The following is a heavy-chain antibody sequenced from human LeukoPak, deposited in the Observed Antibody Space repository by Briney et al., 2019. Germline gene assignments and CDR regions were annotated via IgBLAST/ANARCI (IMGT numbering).Heavy chain of an antibody. CDR1: GYTFTSYD. CDR3: ARGSGDSSGYYYVRGFDP. D-gene: IGHD3-22*01. J-gene: IGHJ5*02. V-gene: IGHV1-8*01. CDR2: MNPNSGNT. Sequence: ASVKVSCKASGYTFTSYDINWVRQATGQGLEWMGWMNPNSGNTGYAQKFQGRVTMTRTTSISTAYMELSSLRSEDTAVYYCARGSGDSSGYYYVRGFDPWGQGTLVTVSS.